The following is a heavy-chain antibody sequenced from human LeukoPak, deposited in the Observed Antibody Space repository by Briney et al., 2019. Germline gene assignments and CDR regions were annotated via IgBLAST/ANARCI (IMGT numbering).Heavy chain of an antibody. V-gene: IGHV3-23*01. Sequence: PGGSLRLSCAASGFTFSSYAMSWVRQAPGRGLEWVSAISGSGGSTYYADSVKGRFTISRDNSKNTLYLQMNSLRAEDTAVYYCAKLLWFGELWSHGKAAYFDYWGQGTLVTVSS. D-gene: IGHD3-10*01. CDR1: GFTFSSYA. CDR3: AKLLWFGELWSHGKAAYFDY. CDR2: ISGSGGST. J-gene: IGHJ4*02.